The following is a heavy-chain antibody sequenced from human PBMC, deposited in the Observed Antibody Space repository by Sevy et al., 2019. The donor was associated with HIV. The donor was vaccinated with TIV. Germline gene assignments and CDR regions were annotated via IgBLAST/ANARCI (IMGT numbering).Heavy chain of an antibody. V-gene: IGHV4-59*01. J-gene: IGHJ4*02. CDR2: IYYSGST. Sequence: SETLSLTCTVSGGSISSYYWSWIRQPPGKGLEWIGYIYYSGSTNYNPSLKSRVTISVDTSKNQFSLKLSSVTAAETAVYYCAGDMGIAAAGTRGGFDYWGQGTLVTVSS. CDR3: AGDMGIAAAGTRGGFDY. D-gene: IGHD6-13*01. CDR1: GGSISSYY.